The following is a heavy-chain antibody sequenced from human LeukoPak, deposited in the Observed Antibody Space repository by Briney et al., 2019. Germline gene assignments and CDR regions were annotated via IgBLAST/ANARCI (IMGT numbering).Heavy chain of an antibody. CDR2: ISAYNGNT. V-gene: IGHV1-18*01. CDR1: GYTFTSYG. D-gene: IGHD5-18*01. CDR3: ARDLLDSYGLNSFDY. Sequence: GASVKVSFKASGYTFTSYGISWVRQAPGQGLEWMGWISAYNGNTNYAQKLQGRVTMTTDTSTSTAYMELRSLRSDDAAVYYCARDLLDSYGLNSFDYWGQGTLVTVSS. J-gene: IGHJ4*02.